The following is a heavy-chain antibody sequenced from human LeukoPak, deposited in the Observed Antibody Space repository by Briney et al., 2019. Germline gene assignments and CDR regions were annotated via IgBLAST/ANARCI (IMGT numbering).Heavy chain of an antibody. V-gene: IGHV4-34*01. Sequence: ASETLSLTCAVSGESLSGYYWSSIRQPPGKGLEWIGEINHSGSTNYNPSLKSRVTISVDTSKNQFPLKLSSVTAADTAVYYCARDTYDAFDIWGQGTMVTVSS. CDR1: GESLSGYY. CDR2: INHSGST. D-gene: IGHD2-2*02. CDR3: ARDTYDAFDI. J-gene: IGHJ3*02.